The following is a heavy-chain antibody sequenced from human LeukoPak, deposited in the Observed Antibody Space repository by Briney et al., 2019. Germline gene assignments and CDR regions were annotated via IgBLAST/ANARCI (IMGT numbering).Heavy chain of an antibody. D-gene: IGHD3-9*01. J-gene: IGHJ6*03. CDR1: GYTFTSYD. Sequence: ASVKVSCKASGYTFTSYDINWVRQATGQGLEWMGWMNPNSGNTGYAQKFQGRVTITRNTSISTAYMELSSLRSEDTAVYYCARMSTHYDILTGYSPYYYYYYMDVWGKGTTVTISS. CDR2: MNPNSGNT. V-gene: IGHV1-8*03. CDR3: ARMSTHYDILTGYSPYYYYYYMDV.